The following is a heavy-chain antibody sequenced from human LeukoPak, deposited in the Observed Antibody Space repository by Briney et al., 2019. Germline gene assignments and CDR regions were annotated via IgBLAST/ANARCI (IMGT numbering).Heavy chain of an antibody. Sequence: PSETLSLTCSVCGGPINSHYWSWIRQPPGKRLEWIGYIFNGGSTEYNPSFRSRVTISVDTSRDQFFLRLSSVTAADTAIYYCASRPADATWYGVFDYWSQGTLVTVSS. CDR1: GGPINSHY. D-gene: IGHD3-10*01. V-gene: IGHV4-59*11. J-gene: IGHJ4*02. CDR3: ASRPADATWYGVFDY. CDR2: IFNGGST.